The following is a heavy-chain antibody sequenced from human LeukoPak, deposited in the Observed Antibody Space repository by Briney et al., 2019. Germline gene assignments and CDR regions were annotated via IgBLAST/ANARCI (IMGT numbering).Heavy chain of an antibody. CDR3: ARGDLKGYCSGGSCYFDY. CDR2: IIPIFGTA. CDR1: GGTFSSYA. D-gene: IGHD2-15*01. J-gene: IGHJ4*02. Sequence: SVKVSCKASGGTFSSYAISWVRQAPGQGLEWMGGIIPIFGTANYAQKFQGRVTITADESTSTAHMELSSLRSEDTAVYYCARGDLKGYCSGGSCYFDYWGQGTLVTVSS. V-gene: IGHV1-69*13.